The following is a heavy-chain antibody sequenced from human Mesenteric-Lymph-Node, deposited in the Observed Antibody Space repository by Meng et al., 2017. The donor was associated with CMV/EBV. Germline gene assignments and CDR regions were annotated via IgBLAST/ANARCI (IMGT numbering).Heavy chain of an antibody. CDR1: GFTFSDYW. CDR3: ARDLQRSTSLDY. J-gene: IGHJ4*02. V-gene: IGHV3-7*01. Sequence: GESLKISCAASGFTFSDYWMTWVRQAPGKGLEWVANIKQDGSEKYYVDSVKGRFTISRDNAKNSLYLQMNSLRAEDTAVYYCARDLQRSTSLDYWGQGTLVTVSS. CDR2: IKQDGSEK. D-gene: IGHD2-2*01.